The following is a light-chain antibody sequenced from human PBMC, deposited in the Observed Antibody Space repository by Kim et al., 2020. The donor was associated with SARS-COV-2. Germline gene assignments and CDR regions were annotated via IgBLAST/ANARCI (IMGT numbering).Light chain of an antibody. J-gene: IGKJ2*01. CDR3: QHYNYWPYA. Sequence: EIVMTQSPATLSVSPGETAILSCRASQGVSSNLAWYQQKPGQAPRLLIFGASTRASSIPDRFSGSGSGTEFTLTISTLQSEDFAIYYCQHYNYWPYAFGQGTKLEIK. CDR1: QGVSSN. V-gene: IGKV3-15*01. CDR2: GAS.